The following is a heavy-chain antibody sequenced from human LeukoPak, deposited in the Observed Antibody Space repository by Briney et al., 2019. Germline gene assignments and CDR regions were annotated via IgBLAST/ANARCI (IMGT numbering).Heavy chain of an antibody. D-gene: IGHD7-27*01. CDR3: ASNPPRTGDFNY. CDR1: GSTFTNYD. Sequence: ASVKVSCKTSGSTFTNYDINWVRQATGQGLEWMGWMSPNNGNTGYAQKFQGGVTMTRDTSINTAYMELSSLRSEDTAVYYCASNPPRTGDFNYWGQGALVTVSS. V-gene: IGHV1-8*01. J-gene: IGHJ4*02. CDR2: MSPNNGNT.